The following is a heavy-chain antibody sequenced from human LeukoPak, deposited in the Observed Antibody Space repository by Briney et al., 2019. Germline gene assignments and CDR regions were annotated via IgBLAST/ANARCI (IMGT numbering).Heavy chain of an antibody. CDR2: INPNTSGT. D-gene: IGHD6-13*01. CDR1: GYTFTGYY. V-gene: IGHV1-2*06. Sequence: ASVKVSCKASGYTFTGYYIHWVRQAPGQGLEWMGRINPNTSGTDYAQKFQGRVTMTRDTSITTAYMELSRLTSDDTAIYYCAKVPPSITAAGNWLGPWGQGALVTVSS. CDR3: AKVPPSITAAGNWLGP. J-gene: IGHJ5*02.